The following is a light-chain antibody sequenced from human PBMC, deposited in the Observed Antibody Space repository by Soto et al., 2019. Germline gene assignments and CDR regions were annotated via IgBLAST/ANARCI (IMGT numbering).Light chain of an antibody. CDR3: SSYAGSNNRGV. CDR1: STDVGGYNY. Sequence: QCALTQPPSASGSPGQSFTISCTGTSTDVGGYNYISWYQHHPGKGPKLIIYEVSERPSGVPDRFSGSKSGNTASLTVSGLQAEDEADYYCSSYAGSNNRGVFGSGTKVTVL. CDR2: EVS. V-gene: IGLV2-8*01. J-gene: IGLJ1*01.